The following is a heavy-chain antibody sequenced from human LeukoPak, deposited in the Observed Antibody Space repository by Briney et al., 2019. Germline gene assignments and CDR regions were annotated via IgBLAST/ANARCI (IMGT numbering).Heavy chain of an antibody. V-gene: IGHV1-2*02. CDR2: INPNSGGT. D-gene: IGHD1-26*01. CDR1: GYTLTDYY. Sequence: GASVKVSCKASGYTLTDYYLHWVRQAPGQGLEWMGWINPNSGGTNYAQNFQGRVTMSRDTSISTAYMELSRLRSDDTAVYYCARAPGFNSDSWGQGTLVTVSS. CDR3: ARAPGFNSDS. J-gene: IGHJ4*02.